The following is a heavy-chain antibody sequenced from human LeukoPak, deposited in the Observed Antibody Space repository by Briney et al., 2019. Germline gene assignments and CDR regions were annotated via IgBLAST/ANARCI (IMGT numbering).Heavy chain of an antibody. CDR1: GGSISSYY. J-gene: IGHJ4*02. CDR3: ARAPTTHSSGYYCDY. Sequence: SETLSLTCTVSGGSISSYYWSWIRQPPGKGLEWIGYIYYSGSTNYNPSLKSRVTISLDTSKNQFYLKLSSVTAADTAVYYCARAPTTHSSGYYCDYWGQGTLVTVSS. V-gene: IGHV4-59*01. D-gene: IGHD3-22*01. CDR2: IYYSGST.